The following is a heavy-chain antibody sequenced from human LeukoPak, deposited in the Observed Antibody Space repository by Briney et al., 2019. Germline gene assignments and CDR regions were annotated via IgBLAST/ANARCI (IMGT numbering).Heavy chain of an antibody. CDR2: IYYRPTT. D-gene: IGHD1-1*01. CDR3: ARGRNWNFQAYFDY. J-gene: IGHJ4*02. Sequence: SETLSLTCTVSGASIGSSLYFWGWFRQPPGKGLEWIGSIYYRPTTYYNPSLKSRGTISLDTSNNQFSLKPTSVTAADTAFYYCARGRNWNFQAYFDYWGLGSLVSVSS. V-gene: IGHV4-39*07. CDR1: GASIGSSLYF.